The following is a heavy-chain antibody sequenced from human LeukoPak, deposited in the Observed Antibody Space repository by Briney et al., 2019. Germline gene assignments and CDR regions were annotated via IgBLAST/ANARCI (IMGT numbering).Heavy chain of an antibody. V-gene: IGHV3-7*03. D-gene: IGHD6-13*01. CDR1: GFTFSSYW. CDR2: IKQDGSEK. J-gene: IGHJ6*02. Sequence: GGSLRLSCAASGFTFSSYWMSWVRQAPGKGLEWVANIKQDGSEKYYVDSVKGRFTISRDNAKNSLYLQMNSLRAEDTAVYYCARVAAAGTWYYYYGMDVWGQGTTVTVSS. CDR3: ARVAAAGTWYYYYGMDV.